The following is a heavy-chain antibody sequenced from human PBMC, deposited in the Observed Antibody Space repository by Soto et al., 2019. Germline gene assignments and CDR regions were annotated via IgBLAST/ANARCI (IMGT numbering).Heavy chain of an antibody. Sequence: GASVKVSCKASGYTFTSYAMHLVRQAPGQRLEWMGWINAGNGNTKYSQKFQGRVTITRDTSASTAYMELSSLRSEDTAVYYCARDNRLQRVVIVRWFDPWGQGTLVTVSS. J-gene: IGHJ5*02. CDR3: ARDNRLQRVVIVRWFDP. V-gene: IGHV1-3*01. CDR1: GYTFTSYA. CDR2: INAGNGNT. D-gene: IGHD3-16*02.